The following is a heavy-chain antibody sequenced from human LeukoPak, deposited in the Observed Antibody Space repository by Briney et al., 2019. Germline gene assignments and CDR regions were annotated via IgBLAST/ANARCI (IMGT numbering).Heavy chain of an antibody. D-gene: IGHD2-2*01. CDR1: GFTFNTYG. CDR2: IRYDENNK. V-gene: IGHV3-30*02. J-gene: IGHJ4*02. CDR3: AKVGGKYCSSTGCYFDY. Sequence: GGSLRLSCVASGFTFNTYGMHWVRQAPGKGLEWVAFIRYDENNKYYADSVKGRFTISRDNSKNTLYLQMNSLRAEDTAVYYCAKVGGKYCSSTGCYFDYWGQGTLVTVSS.